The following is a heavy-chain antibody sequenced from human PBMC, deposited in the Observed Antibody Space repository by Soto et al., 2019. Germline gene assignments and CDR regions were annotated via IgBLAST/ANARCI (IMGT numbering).Heavy chain of an antibody. CDR3: AREGPYCSSTSCYWGGMDV. CDR2: IYYSGST. J-gene: IGHJ6*02. V-gene: IGHV4-59*01. Sequence: SETLSLTCTVSGGSIRSYDWSWIREPPGKGLEWIGYIYYSGSTNYNPSLKSRVTISVDTSKNQFSLKLSSVTAADTAVYYCAREGPYCSSTSCYWGGMDVWGQGTTVTVSS. CDR1: GGSIRSYD. D-gene: IGHD2-2*01.